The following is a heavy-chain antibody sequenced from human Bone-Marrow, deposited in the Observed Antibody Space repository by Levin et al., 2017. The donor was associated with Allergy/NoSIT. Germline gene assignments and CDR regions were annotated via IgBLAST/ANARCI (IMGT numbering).Heavy chain of an antibody. Sequence: GESLKISCAASGFTLSNAWMSWVRQAPGKGLEWVARIKSKTGGATSDYAAPVKGRFTISRDDSRNTLYLQMNSLKTEDAAVYYCTTGKGYYGLFTGLGYWGQGTLVTVSS. CDR3: TTGKGYYGLFTGLGY. V-gene: IGHV3-15*01. D-gene: IGHD3-9*01. J-gene: IGHJ4*02. CDR2: IKSKTGGATS. CDR1: GFTLSNAW.